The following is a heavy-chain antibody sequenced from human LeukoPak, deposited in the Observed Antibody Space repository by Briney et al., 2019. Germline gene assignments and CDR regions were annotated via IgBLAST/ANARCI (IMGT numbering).Heavy chain of an antibody. V-gene: IGHV4-59*01. CDR1: GASISSYY. CDR3: ARYYADINGYYYYYDY. J-gene: IGHJ4*02. CDR2: SAHSGST. D-gene: IGHD3-22*01. Sequence: PETLSLTCTVPGASISSYYWSWIRQPPGKGLEWIGFSAHSGSTSYNPSLKSRVTISVDRSMNHFSLMLTSVTAADTAVYYCARYYADINGYYYYYDYWGQGTLVTVSS.